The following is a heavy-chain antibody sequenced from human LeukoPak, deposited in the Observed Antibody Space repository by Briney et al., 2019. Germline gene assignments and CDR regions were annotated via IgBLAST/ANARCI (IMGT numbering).Heavy chain of an antibody. D-gene: IGHD3-16*01. CDR3: AKGLRTGVGPYMGYHYYMDV. CDR1: GFTFSSYA. Sequence: GGSLRLSCAASGFTFSSYAMCWVRQAPGKGLKWVSTINDNGDGTYYADSVKGRFTISRDNSYNTVSLQMNSLRDEDTGVYYCAKGLRTGVGPYMGYHYYMDVWGKGATVTVSS. V-gene: IGHV3-23*01. CDR2: INDNGDGT. J-gene: IGHJ6*03.